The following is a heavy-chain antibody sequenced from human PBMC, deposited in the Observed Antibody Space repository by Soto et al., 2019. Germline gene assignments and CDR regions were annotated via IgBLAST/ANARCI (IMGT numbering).Heavy chain of an antibody. Sequence: SETLALTGAVSGGSISSGGCSWSWILQSPGKGLELIGYIFHSGGTYYNPSLKSRFTISVDRSKNQFSLKLSSVTAADTAVYYCGRVNYDSTGYYSGTIDYSGQGTLVTV. J-gene: IGHJ4*02. V-gene: IGHV4-30-2*06. CDR1: GGSISSGGCS. D-gene: IGHD3-22*01. CDR3: GRVNYDSTGYYSGTIDY. CDR2: IFHSGGT.